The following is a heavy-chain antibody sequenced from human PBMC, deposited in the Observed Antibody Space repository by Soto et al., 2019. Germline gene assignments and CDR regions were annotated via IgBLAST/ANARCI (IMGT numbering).Heavy chain of an antibody. CDR3: ARGPHYGSGSYYTHY. CDR2: IYYSGST. Sequence: QVQLQESGPGLVKPSETLSLTCTVSGGSISSYYWSWIRQPPGKGLEWIGYIYYSGSTNYNPSLKSRVTISVDTSKNQFSLKLSSVTAADTAVYYCARGPHYGSGSYYTHYWGQGTLVTASS. J-gene: IGHJ4*02. V-gene: IGHV4-59*01. CDR1: GGSISSYY. D-gene: IGHD3-10*01.